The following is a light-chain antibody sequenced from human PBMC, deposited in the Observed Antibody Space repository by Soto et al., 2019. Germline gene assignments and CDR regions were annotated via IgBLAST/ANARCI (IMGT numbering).Light chain of an antibody. CDR1: QSIDTY. J-gene: IGKJ1*01. CDR3: QQTYKTPWT. CDR2: AAS. Sequence: DIQMTQSPSSLSASVGDRVIISCRASQSIDTYLNWYQKKPGKAPNLLIYAASSLQSGVPSRFSGGGSGTDFTLTITSLRPEDFATYYCQQTYKTPWTFGQGAKVEIK. V-gene: IGKV1-39*01.